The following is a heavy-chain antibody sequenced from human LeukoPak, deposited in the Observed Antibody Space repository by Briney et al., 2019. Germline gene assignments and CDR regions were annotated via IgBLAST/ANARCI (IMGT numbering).Heavy chain of an antibody. CDR1: GGSISSYY. V-gene: IGHV4-59*01. CDR2: IYYSGST. J-gene: IGHJ4*02. CDR3: ARTDSSGWYYFDY. Sequence: SETLSLTCTVSGGSISSYYGSWIRQPPGKGLEWLGYIYYSGSTNYNPSLKSRVTISVDTSKNQFSLKLSSVTAADTAVYYCARTDSSGWYYFDYWGQGTLVTVSS. D-gene: IGHD6-19*01.